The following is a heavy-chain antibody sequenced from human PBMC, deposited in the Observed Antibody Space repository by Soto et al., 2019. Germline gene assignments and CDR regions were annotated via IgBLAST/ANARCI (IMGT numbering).Heavy chain of an antibody. J-gene: IGHJ3*02. CDR2: IYNSGST. V-gene: IGHV4-39*01. CDR1: GGSISSSSYY. CDR3: ARSGGENDAFDI. D-gene: IGHD3-16*01. Sequence: PSETLSLTCTVSGGSISSSSYYWGWIRQPPGKGLAWIGSIYNSGSTYYNPSLKSRVTISVDTSKNQFSLKLSSVTAADTAVYYCARSGGENDAFDIWGQGTMVTV.